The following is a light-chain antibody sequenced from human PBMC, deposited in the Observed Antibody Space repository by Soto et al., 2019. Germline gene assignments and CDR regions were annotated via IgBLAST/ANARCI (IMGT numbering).Light chain of an antibody. CDR2: EVS. CDR3: SSYTSSSTL. Sequence: QSVLTQPASVSGSPGQSITISCTGTSSDVGSYNYVSWYQQHPGKAPELMIYEVSDRPSGISSRFSGSKSGNTASLTISGLQTEDEADYYCSSYTSSSTLFGPGTKVTVL. V-gene: IGLV2-14*01. J-gene: IGLJ1*01. CDR1: SSDVGSYNY.